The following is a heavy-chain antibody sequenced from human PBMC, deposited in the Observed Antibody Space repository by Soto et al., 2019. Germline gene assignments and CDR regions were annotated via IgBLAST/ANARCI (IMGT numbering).Heavy chain of an antibody. CDR2: ISGSGGST. CDR3: AKERPGGYSGYGVVGYFDY. D-gene: IGHD5-12*01. CDR1: GFTFSSYA. V-gene: IGHV3-23*01. J-gene: IGHJ4*02. Sequence: EVQLLESGGGLVQPGGSLRLSCAASGFTFSSYAMSWVRQAPGKGLEWVSAISGSGGSTYYADSVKGRFTISRDNSKNTLYLQMNSLRAEDTAVYYCAKERPGGYSGYGVVGYFDYWGQGTLVTVSS.